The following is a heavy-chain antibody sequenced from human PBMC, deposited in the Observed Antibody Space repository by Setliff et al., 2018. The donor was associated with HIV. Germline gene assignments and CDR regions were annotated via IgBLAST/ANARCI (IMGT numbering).Heavy chain of an antibody. CDR2: IYYSGST. Sequence: PSETLSLTCTVSGGPIISSTYFWGWIRQPPGKGLECIGNIYYSGSTSYNPSLKSRVTISVDTSKNQFSLKLSSVTAADTAVYYCARLLVAGMLFDYWGQGTLVTVSS. D-gene: IGHD2-15*01. CDR3: ARLLVAGMLFDY. V-gene: IGHV4-39*01. J-gene: IGHJ4*02. CDR1: GGPIISSTYF.